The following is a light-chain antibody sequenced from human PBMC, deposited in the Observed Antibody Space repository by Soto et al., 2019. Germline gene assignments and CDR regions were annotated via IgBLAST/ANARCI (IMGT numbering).Light chain of an antibody. CDR3: SSYTGSSSNTVV. V-gene: IGLV2-14*01. Sequence: QSALTQPASVSGSPGQSITISCTGTSSDVGKYNYVSWYQQHPAKAPKLMIFEVSNRPSGVSNRVSGSKSGNTASLTISGLQAEDEAEYYCSSYTGSSSNTVVFGGGTKLTVL. J-gene: IGLJ2*01. CDR1: SSDVGKYNY. CDR2: EVS.